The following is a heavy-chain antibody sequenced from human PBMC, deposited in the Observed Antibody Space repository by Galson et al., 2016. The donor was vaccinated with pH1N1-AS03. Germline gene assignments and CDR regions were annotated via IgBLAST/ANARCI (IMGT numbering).Heavy chain of an antibody. CDR2: ISRSSSYT. V-gene: IGHV3-21*01. J-gene: IGHJ3*01. D-gene: IGHD4-23*01. CDR3: ARPKNGGNSQVNVFDL. CDR1: GFTFSTYG. Sequence: SLRLSCAASGFTFSTYGMNWVRQAPGKGLEWVSSISRSSSYTYYADSVEGRLTISRDNAENSLYLQMNSLRDEDTAVYYCARPKNGGNSQVNVFDLWSQGTMVTVSS.